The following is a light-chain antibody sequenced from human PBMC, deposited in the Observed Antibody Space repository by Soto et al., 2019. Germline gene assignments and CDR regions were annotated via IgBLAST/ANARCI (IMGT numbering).Light chain of an antibody. CDR1: QSISSN. J-gene: IGKJ4*01. CDR3: QQYNNWPPLT. V-gene: IGKV3-15*01. CDR2: GTS. Sequence: EIVMTQSPATLSVSPGERATLFCRASQSISSNLAWYQQKAGQAPRLLIYGTSTRATGIPARFSGSGSGTEFTLTISSLQSEDFAGYYCQQYNNWPPLTFGGGTKVEIK.